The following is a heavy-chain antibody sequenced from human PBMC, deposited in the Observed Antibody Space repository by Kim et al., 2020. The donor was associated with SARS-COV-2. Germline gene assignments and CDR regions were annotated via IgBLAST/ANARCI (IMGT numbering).Heavy chain of an antibody. Sequence: GGSLRLSCAASGFTFSSYAMHWVRQAPGKGLEWVAVISYDGSNKYYADSVKGRFTISRDNSKNTLYLQMNSLRAEDTAVYYCARDGVEDPGFDYWGQGTLVTVSS. CDR2: ISYDGSNK. D-gene: IGHD3-16*01. CDR1: GFTFSSYA. J-gene: IGHJ4*02. V-gene: IGHV3-30-3*01. CDR3: ARDGVEDPGFDY.